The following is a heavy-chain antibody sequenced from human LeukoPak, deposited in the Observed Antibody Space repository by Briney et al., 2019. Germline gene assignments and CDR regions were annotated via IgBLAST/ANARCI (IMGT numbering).Heavy chain of an antibody. CDR1: GGSISSYY. Sequence: SETLSLTCTVSGGSISSYYWSWIRQPPGKGLEWLGYIYNSGSTNFNPSLKSRVTISVDTSKNQFSLKLSSVTAADTAVYYCARLRGYSYGLDYWDHGTLVTVSS. J-gene: IGHJ4*01. D-gene: IGHD5-18*01. V-gene: IGHV4-59*08. CDR3: ARLRGYSYGLDY. CDR2: IYNSGST.